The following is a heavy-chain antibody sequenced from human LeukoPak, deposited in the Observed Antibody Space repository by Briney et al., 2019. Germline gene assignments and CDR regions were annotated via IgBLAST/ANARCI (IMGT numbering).Heavy chain of an antibody. V-gene: IGHV4-61*02. D-gene: IGHD3-22*01. Sequence: SETLSLTCTVSGGSISSDNFYWSWIRQPAGKGLEWIGRIYTSGSTNYNPSHKSRVTISVDTSKNQFSLKLSSVTAADTAVYYCARAPVPTYYYDSSRYYRAFDIWGQGTVVTVSS. CDR1: GGSISSDNFY. CDR2: IYTSGST. CDR3: ARAPVPTYYYDSSRYYRAFDI. J-gene: IGHJ3*02.